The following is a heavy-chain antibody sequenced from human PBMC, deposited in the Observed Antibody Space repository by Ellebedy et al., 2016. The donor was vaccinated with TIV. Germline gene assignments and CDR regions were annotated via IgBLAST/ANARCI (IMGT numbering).Heavy chain of an antibody. Sequence: GESLKISXAASGFTFNSYAMHWVRQAPGKGLEWVALISYDGSNKYYADSMKGRFTVSRDNSQNTLYLQVNSLRAEDTAVYYCAKSGLGWELVPTMDYWGQGTLVTVSS. J-gene: IGHJ4*02. V-gene: IGHV3-30*18. CDR3: AKSGLGWELVPTMDY. CDR2: ISYDGSNK. D-gene: IGHD4-23*01. CDR1: GFTFNSYA.